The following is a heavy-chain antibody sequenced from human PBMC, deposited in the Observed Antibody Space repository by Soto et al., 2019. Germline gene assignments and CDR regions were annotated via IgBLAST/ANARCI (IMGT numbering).Heavy chain of an antibody. J-gene: IGHJ5*02. CDR3: VRDMSRYDSWSGYVSTTNWFDP. D-gene: IGHD3-3*01. CDR2: IFYSGSA. V-gene: IGHV4-31*03. Sequence: PSETLSLTCIVSGDSISSGGYYWSWIRQHPVKGLEWIGYIFYSGSAFYNPSLKGRVTISVETSKNRFSLRLNSVTAADTAVYYCVRDMSRYDSWSGYVSTTNWFDPWGQGALVTVSS. CDR1: GDSISSGGYY.